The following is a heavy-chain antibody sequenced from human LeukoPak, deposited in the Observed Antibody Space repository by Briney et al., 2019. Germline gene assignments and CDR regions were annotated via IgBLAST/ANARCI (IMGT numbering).Heavy chain of an antibody. J-gene: IGHJ4*02. V-gene: IGHV3-23*01. CDR3: AKLSGYSMYYFDY. CDR2: ISGSGGST. CDR1: GFTFSSYA. Sequence: AGGSLRLSCAASGFTFSSYAMSWVRQAPGKGLEWVSAISGSGGSTYYADSVKGRFTISRDNSKNTLYLQMNSLRAEDTAVYYCAKLSGYSMYYFDYRGQGTLVTVSS. D-gene: IGHD3-22*01.